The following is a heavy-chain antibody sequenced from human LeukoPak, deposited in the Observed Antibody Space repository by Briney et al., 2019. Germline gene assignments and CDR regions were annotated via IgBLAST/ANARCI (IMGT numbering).Heavy chain of an antibody. CDR3: AKDFAKYCSGGCVFQY. CDR1: RFTFSSYA. D-gene: IGHD2-15*01. CDR2: IRYDGSNK. V-gene: IGHV3-30*02. Sequence: TGGSLRLSCAASRFTFSSYAMSWVRQAPGKGLEWVAFIRYDGSNKYYADSVKGRFTISRDNSKNTLYLQMNSLRAEDTAVYYCAKDFAKYCSGGCVFQYWGQGTLVTVSS. J-gene: IGHJ1*01.